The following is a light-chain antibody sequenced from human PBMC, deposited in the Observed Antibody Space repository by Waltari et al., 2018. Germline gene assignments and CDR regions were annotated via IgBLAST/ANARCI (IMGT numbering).Light chain of an antibody. Sequence: EIVLTQSPGTLSLSPGERATLSCRASQRVSKYLAWYQQRPGQAPRPLIYAASTGATGIPDRFSASGSGTDFSLPTSKLGLEDFAVYYCQTHERLRGKSGQGPRWKSN. J-gene: IGKJ1*01. V-gene: IGKV3-20*01. CDR3: QTHERLRGK. CDR1: QRVSKY. CDR2: AAS.